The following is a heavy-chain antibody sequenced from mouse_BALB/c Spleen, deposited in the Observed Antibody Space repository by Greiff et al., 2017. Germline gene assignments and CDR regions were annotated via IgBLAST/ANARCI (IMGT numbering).Heavy chain of an antibody. CDR2: ISSGGGST. V-gene: IGHV5-12-1*01. CDR3: ASNYYGSNYAMDY. CDR1: GFAFSSYD. D-gene: IGHD1-1*01. J-gene: IGHJ4*01. Sequence: DVQLVESGGGLVKPGGSLKLSCAASGFAFSSYDMSWVRQTPEKRLEWVAYISSGGGSTYYPDTVKGRFTISRDNAKNTLYLQMSSLKSEDTAMYYCASNYYGSNYAMDYWGQGTSVTVSS.